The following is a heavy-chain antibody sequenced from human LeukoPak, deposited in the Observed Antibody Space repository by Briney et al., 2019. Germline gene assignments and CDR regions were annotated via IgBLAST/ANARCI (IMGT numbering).Heavy chain of an antibody. CDR1: GGSISSYY. J-gene: IGHJ4*02. Sequence: SETLSLTCTVSGGSISSYYWSWIRQPPGKGLEWIGYIYYSGTTNYTHSLKSRVTISVDTSKNQFSLKLSSVTAADTAVYYCARGVYIAAAQYGYWGRGTLVTVSS. D-gene: IGHD6-13*01. V-gene: IGHV4-59*01. CDR2: IYYSGTT. CDR3: ARGVYIAAAQYGY.